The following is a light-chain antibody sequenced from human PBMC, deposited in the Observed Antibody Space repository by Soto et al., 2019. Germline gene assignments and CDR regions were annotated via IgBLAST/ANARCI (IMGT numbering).Light chain of an antibody. CDR1: QSISDW. CDR2: SAS. Sequence: DIQLTQSPSTLSAAVGDSITITCRASQSISDWLAWYQQRPGKAPKLLIYSASNLVSGVPSRFRASGFGTKFTLTISSLQPDDFASYYCQQYHDYSRTFGQGTKV. V-gene: IGKV1-5*01. J-gene: IGKJ1*01. CDR3: QQYHDYSRT.